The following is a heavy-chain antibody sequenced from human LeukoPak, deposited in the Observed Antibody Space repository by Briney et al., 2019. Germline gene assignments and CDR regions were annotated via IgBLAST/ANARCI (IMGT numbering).Heavy chain of an antibody. CDR3: ARHRRRLSNYYDSSGYYYGAFDY. D-gene: IGHD3-22*01. J-gene: IGHJ4*02. V-gene: IGHV3-66*04. CDR2: IYSGGST. CDR1: GFTVSSNY. Sequence: GGSLRLSCAASGFTVSSNYMSWVRQAPGKGLEWVSVIYSGGSTYYADSVKGRFTISRDNSKNTLYLQMNSLRAEDTAMYYCARHRRRLSNYYDSSGYYYGAFDYWGQGTLVTVSS.